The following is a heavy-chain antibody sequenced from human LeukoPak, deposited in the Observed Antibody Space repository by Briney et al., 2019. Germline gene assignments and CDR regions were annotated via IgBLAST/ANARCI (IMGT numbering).Heavy chain of an antibody. CDR1: GFTLCSCR. J-gene: IGHJ4*02. D-gene: IGHD3/OR15-3a*01. CDR2: IKHEGGKI. Sequence: GRTLRLSSAASGFTLCSCRTSAVPEAPGEGVEWVVKIKHEGGKIYYVDSVKGRFTSSRDNAKNSLYRQMNSLRAEDTAVYYCARDEDWREISWGEGTLVTVSS. CDR3: ARDEDWREIS. V-gene: IGHV3-7*01.